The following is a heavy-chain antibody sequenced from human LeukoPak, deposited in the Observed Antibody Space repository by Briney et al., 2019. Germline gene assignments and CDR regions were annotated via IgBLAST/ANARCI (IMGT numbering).Heavy chain of an antibody. D-gene: IGHD3-16*01. CDR2: ISGSGGST. V-gene: IGHV3-23*01. CDR1: GFTFSTYA. J-gene: IGHJ4*02. CDR3: AKGHYDYVWGSFDY. Sequence: GGSLRLSCAASGFTFSTYAMNWVRQAPGKGLEWVSGISGSGGSTYYADSVKGRFTISRDNSKNTLYLQMNSLRAEDTAAYYCAKGHYDYVWGSFDYWGQGTLVTVSS.